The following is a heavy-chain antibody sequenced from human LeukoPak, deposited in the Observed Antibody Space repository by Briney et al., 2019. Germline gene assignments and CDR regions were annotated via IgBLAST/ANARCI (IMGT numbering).Heavy chain of an antibody. D-gene: IGHD5-24*01. V-gene: IGHV5-51*01. CDR1: GYSFTSYW. J-gene: IGHJ6*02. Sequence: GESLKISCKGSGYSFTSYWIGWVRQMPGKGLEWMGIIYPGDSDTTYSPSFQGQVTISADKSISTAYLQWSSLKASDTAMYYCASHRGWLQLSYYYYYGMDVWGQGTTVTVSS. CDR2: IYPGDSDT. CDR3: ASHRGWLQLSYYYYYGMDV.